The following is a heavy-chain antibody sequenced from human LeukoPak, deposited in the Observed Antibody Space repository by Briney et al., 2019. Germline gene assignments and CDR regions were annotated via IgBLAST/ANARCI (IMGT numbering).Heavy chain of an antibody. CDR3: ARAIAAASMGYYYYGMDV. J-gene: IGHJ6*02. CDR1: GGSFSGYN. D-gene: IGHD6-13*01. CDR2: INHSGST. V-gene: IGHV4-34*01. Sequence: SETLSLTCAVYGGSFSGYNWSWIRQPPGKGLEWIGEINHSGSTNYNPSLKSRVTISVDTSKSQFSLKLSSVTAADTAVYYCARAIAAASMGYYYYGMDVWGQGTTVTVSS.